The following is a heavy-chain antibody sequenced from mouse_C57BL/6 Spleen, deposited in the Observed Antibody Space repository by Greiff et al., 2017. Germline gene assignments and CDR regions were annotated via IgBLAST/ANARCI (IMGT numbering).Heavy chain of an antibody. CDR2: INPNNGGT. J-gene: IGHJ3*01. CDR3: YYGFAY. D-gene: IGHD1-1*01. CDR1: GYTFTDYY. Sequence: EVMLQQSGPELVKPGASVKISCKASGYTFTDYYMNWVKQSHGKSLEWIGDINPNNGGTSYNQKFKGKATLTVDKSSSTAYMELRSLTSEDSAVYYCYYGFAYWGQGTLVTVSA. V-gene: IGHV1-26*01.